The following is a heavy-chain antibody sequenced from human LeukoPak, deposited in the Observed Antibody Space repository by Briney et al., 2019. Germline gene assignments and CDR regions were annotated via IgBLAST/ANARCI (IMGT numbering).Heavy chain of an antibody. CDR3: ARAIRWEGAFDI. D-gene: IGHD1-26*01. J-gene: IGHJ3*02. CDR1: GSTFSSYA. Sequence: GGSLRLSCAASGSTFSSYAMSWVRQAPGKGLEWVSAISGSGGSTYYADSVKGRFTISRDNAKNSLYLQMNSLRAEDTAVYYCARAIRWEGAFDIWGQGTMVTVSS. CDR2: ISGSGGST. V-gene: IGHV3-23*01.